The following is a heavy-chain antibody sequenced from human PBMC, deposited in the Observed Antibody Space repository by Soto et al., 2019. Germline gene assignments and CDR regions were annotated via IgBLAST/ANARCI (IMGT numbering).Heavy chain of an antibody. CDR2: IKSKTDGGTT. Sequence: PVGSLRLSCASSVFTFSNAWMSCVRHSPGKWLEWVGRIKSKTDGGTTDYAAPVKGRFTISRDDSKNTLYLQMNSLKTEDTAVYYCTTEGTNYYASSGYSYWGQGTLVTVSS. CDR1: VFTFSNAW. V-gene: IGHV3-15*01. CDR3: TTEGTNYYASSGYSY. D-gene: IGHD3-22*01. J-gene: IGHJ4*02.